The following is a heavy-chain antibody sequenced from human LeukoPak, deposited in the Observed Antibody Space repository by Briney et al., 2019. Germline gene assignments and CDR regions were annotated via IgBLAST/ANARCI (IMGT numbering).Heavy chain of an antibody. Sequence: GGSLRLSCAASGSTFSSFALSWVRQVPGKGLEWVSGLSWNGGSIGYADSVKGRFSISRDNTKNSVYLQMNSLRAEDTAFYYCAKDYDSSGYVIDYWGQGTLVTVSS. V-gene: IGHV3-9*01. J-gene: IGHJ4*02. CDR2: LSWNGGSI. D-gene: IGHD3-22*01. CDR1: GSTFSSFA. CDR3: AKDYDSSGYVIDY.